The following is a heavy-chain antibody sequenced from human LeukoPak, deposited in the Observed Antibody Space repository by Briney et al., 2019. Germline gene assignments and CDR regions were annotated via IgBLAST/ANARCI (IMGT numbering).Heavy chain of an antibody. CDR1: GFTLSSYW. V-gene: IGHV3-74*01. D-gene: IGHD2-2*01. CDR3: ARAEYDCSSSSCGFVF. Sequence: GTLTLTCAASGFTLSSYWMHWIRQAPGKGLVWVSGINSDGSSTCYADSVQGRFTISSDNAKNTLYLQIVSLRAEDTGVYYCARAEYDCSSSSCGFVFWGQGTLVTVS. J-gene: IGHJ4*02. CDR2: INSDGSST.